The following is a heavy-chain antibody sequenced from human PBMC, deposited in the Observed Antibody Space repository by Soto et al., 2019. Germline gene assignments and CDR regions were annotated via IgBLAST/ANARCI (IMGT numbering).Heavy chain of an antibody. V-gene: IGHV3-30*04. CDR3: ARETIPNSGTIYYFDV. CDR2: ILHDVENT. Sequence: QVQLVQSGGGVVQPGGSLRLSCAASGFTFSDYAIHWLRQAPGQGLEWVAVILHDVENTYNTPSVEGRITISRDNSKNALVLQIKSLRVEDTAVYYCARETIPNSGTIYYFDVWGPGTLVTVSS. CDR1: GFTFSDYA. J-gene: IGHJ4*02. D-gene: IGHD7-27*01.